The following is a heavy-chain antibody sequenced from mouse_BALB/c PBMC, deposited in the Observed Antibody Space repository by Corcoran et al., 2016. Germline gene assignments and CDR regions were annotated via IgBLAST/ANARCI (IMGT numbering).Heavy chain of an antibody. D-gene: IGHD2-10*01. J-gene: IGHJ3*01. CDR2: ISYDGSN. CDR3: ASYYGNFLAWFAY. Sequence: DVQLQESGPGLVKPSQSLSLTCSVTGYSITSGYYWNWIRQFPGNKLEWMGYISYDGSNNYNPSLKNRISITRDTSKNQFFLKLNSVTTEDTATYYGASYYGNFLAWFAYWGQGTLVTVSA. V-gene: IGHV3-6*02. CDR1: GYSITSGYY.